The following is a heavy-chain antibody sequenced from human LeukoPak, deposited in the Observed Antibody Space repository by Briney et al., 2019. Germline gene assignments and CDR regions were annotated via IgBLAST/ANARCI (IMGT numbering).Heavy chain of an antibody. CDR1: GYTFTGYY. J-gene: IGHJ4*02. D-gene: IGHD6-6*01. Sequence: GASVKVSCKASGYTFTGYYMHWVRQAPGQGLEWMGIINPRGGSTTYAQNFQGRVTMTRDMSTSTVYMELSGLRSEDTAVYFCAREGLDSSSSGYFDHWGQGTLVTVSS. V-gene: IGHV1-46*01. CDR3: AREGLDSSSSGYFDH. CDR2: INPRGGST.